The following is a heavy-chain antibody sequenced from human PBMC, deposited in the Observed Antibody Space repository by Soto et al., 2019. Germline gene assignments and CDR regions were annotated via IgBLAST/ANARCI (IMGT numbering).Heavy chain of an antibody. CDR1: GGSFSGYY. V-gene: IGHV4-34*01. CDR3: ARGVYCSSTSCYWGMDV. Sequence: PSETLSLTCAVYGGSFSGYYWSWIRQPPGKGLEWIGEINHSGSTNYNPSLKSRVTISVDTSKNQFSLKLSSVTAADTAVYYCARGVYCSSTSCYWGMDVWGQGTTVTVYS. D-gene: IGHD2-2*01. CDR2: INHSGST. J-gene: IGHJ6*02.